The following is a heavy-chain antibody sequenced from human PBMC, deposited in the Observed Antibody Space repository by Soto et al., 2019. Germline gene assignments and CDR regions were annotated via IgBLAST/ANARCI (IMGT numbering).Heavy chain of an antibody. Sequence: ASVKVSCKASGYTFTSYYMHWVRQAPGQGLEWMGIINPSGGSTSYAQKFQGRVTMTRDTSTSTVYMELSSLRSEDTAVYYCARARRYYYDSSGYSQPGAYWGQGXLVTVHS. CDR3: ARARRYYYDSSGYSQPGAY. CDR2: INPSGGST. V-gene: IGHV1-46*01. J-gene: IGHJ4*02. D-gene: IGHD3-22*01. CDR1: GYTFTSYY.